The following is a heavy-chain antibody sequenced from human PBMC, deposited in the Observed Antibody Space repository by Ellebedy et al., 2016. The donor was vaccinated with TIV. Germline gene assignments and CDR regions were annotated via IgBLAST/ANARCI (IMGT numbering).Heavy chain of an antibody. CDR3: AKGGYYNLDY. V-gene: IGHV3-23*01. CDR1: GLTFSSFV. J-gene: IGHJ4*02. CDR2: ITGSGDST. Sequence: GGSLRLXXQASGLTFSSFVMNWVRQAPGKGLEWASSITGSGDSTYYADSVKGRFTISRESSKNTLYLQMNGLRAEDTAVFYCAKGGYYNLDYWGPGILVTVSS. D-gene: IGHD3-9*01.